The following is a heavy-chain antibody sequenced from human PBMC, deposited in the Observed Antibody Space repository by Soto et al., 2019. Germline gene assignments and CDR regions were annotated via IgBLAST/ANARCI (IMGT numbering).Heavy chain of an antibody. V-gene: IGHV3-30*19. D-gene: IGHD3-16*01. CDR2: TSYDGSDK. CDR1: GFTFRSYV. CDR3: ARWGTTGGLDV. J-gene: IGHJ1*01. Sequence: QVQLVESGGGVVQPGTSLRVSCVGSGFTFRSYVIHWVRQAPGKGLEWVAVTSYDGSDKYYGDSVRGRFTISRDNSRNTVDLQMDSLRLEDTALYYCARWGTTGGLDVWAQGTLVSVSS.